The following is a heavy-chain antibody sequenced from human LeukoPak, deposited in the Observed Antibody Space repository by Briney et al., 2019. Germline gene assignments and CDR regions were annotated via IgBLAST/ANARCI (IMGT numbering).Heavy chain of an antibody. Sequence: GGSLRVSCAASGFTFSSYTMNWVRQAPGKGPEWVSSITSSSSYIYYADSVKGRFTISRDNSKNTLYLQMNSLRAEDTAVYYCAKEGPRLRYFDWLSGSGYYFDYWGQGTLVTVSS. CDR2: ITSSSSYI. CDR1: GFTFSSYT. V-gene: IGHV3-21*01. CDR3: AKEGPRLRYFDWLSGSGYYFDY. D-gene: IGHD3-9*01. J-gene: IGHJ4*02.